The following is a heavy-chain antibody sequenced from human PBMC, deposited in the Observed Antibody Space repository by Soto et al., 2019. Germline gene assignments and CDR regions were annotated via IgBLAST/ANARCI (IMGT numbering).Heavy chain of an antibody. J-gene: IGHJ4*02. Sequence: EVQLVESGGGLVQPGGSLRLSCEASGFTFSSYWMHWVRQAPGKGLVWVSRINSDGSSTSCADSVKGRFTMSRDNAKNTLFLQMNSLRAEDTAVYYCASSLLTPFDYWGQGTLLTVSS. D-gene: IGHD7-27*01. V-gene: IGHV3-74*01. CDR1: GFTFSSYW. CDR2: INSDGSST. CDR3: ASSLLTPFDY.